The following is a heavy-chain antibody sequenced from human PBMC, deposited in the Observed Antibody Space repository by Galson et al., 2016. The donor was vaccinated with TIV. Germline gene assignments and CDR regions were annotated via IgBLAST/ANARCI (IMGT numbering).Heavy chain of an antibody. Sequence: SLRLSCAASGFSVSSKYMSWVRQAPGKGLEWVSVIYSGGNTYYADSVKGRFTISRDNSKNTLYLQMNRLRPEDTAVYYCTRDSYGDHDYIDYWGQGTLVTVSA. D-gene: IGHD4-17*01. J-gene: IGHJ4*02. CDR1: GFSVSSKY. CDR2: IYSGGNT. CDR3: TRDSYGDHDYIDY. V-gene: IGHV3-66*02.